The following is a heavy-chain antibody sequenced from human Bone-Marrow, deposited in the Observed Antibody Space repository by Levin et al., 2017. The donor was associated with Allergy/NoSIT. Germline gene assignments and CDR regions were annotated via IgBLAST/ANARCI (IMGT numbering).Heavy chain of an antibody. CDR3: ARVLATTYYGMDV. CDR2: VYPRDSDT. D-gene: IGHD3-10*01. J-gene: IGHJ6*02. CDR1: GYSFTNHW. V-gene: IGHV5-51*01. Sequence: NPGGSLRLSCKASGYSFTNHWTAWVRQMPGKGLEWLGIVYPRDSDTKYNPSFQGQVTISADKSITTAYLEWDSLKASDTAIYYCARVLATTYYGMDVWGQGTTVTVSS.